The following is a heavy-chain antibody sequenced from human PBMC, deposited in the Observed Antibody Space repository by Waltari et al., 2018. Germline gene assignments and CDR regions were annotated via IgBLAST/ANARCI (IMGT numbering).Heavy chain of an antibody. CDR1: GGSFSGYY. Sequence: QVQLQQWGAGLLKPSETLSLTCAVYGGSFSGYYWSWIRQPPGKGLEWIGEINHSGSTNYNPSLKSRVTISVDTSKNQFSLKLSSVTAADTAVYYCARKGIGYYDSSGYSDYWGQGTLVTVSS. V-gene: IGHV4-34*01. CDR3: ARKGIGYYDSSGYSDY. CDR2: INHSGST. J-gene: IGHJ4*02. D-gene: IGHD3-22*01.